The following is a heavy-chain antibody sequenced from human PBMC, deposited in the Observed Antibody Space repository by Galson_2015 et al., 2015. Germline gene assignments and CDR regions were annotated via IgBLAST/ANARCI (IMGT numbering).Heavy chain of an antibody. Sequence: TLSLTCTVSGASVSSGDQNWSWIRQHPGKGLEWIGSIYSSGRTNQNPSLTSPVTMSIDTSKNQITLKLTSVTAADTAVYFCAKSPRSGYGVLTSHYYGLDVWGQGTPVTVSS. J-gene: IGHJ6*02. CDR3: AKSPRSGYGVLTSHYYGLDV. CDR2: IYSSGRT. D-gene: IGHD3-9*01. CDR1: GASVSSGDQN. V-gene: IGHV4-31*01.